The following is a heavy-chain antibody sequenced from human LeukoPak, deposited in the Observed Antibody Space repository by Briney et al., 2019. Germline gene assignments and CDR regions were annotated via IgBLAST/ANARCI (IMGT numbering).Heavy chain of an antibody. V-gene: IGHV3-48*01. CDR2: ISSSSSTI. CDR1: GFTFSSYS. D-gene: IGHD3-3*01. CDR3: ARERYYDFWSGYPGMDV. Sequence: GGSLRLSCAASGFTFSSYSMNWVRQAPGKGLEWVSYISSSSSTIYYADSVKGRFTISRDNAKNSLYLQMNSLRAEDTAVYYCARERYYDFWSGYPGMDVWGQGTTVTVSS. J-gene: IGHJ6*02.